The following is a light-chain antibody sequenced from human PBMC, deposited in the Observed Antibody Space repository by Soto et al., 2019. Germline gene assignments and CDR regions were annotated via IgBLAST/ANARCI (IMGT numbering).Light chain of an antibody. V-gene: IGKV1-12*01. CDR1: QGISSW. J-gene: IGKJ4*01. Sequence: DIQMTDSPSSVSASVGDSVTITCRASQGISSWLAWYQQKPGKAPKLLIYAASSLQSGVPSRFSGSGSGTEFTLTISSLKHDDFATYFCQQVHDYTIAFGGGTTVGIK. CDR3: QQVHDYTIA. CDR2: AAS.